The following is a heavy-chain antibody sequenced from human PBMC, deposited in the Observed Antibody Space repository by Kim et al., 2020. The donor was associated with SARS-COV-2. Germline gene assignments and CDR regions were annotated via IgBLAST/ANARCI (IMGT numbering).Heavy chain of an antibody. V-gene: IGHV4-59*01. D-gene: IGHD2-15*01. CDR2: IYYSGST. Sequence: SETLSLTCTVSGGSISSYYWSWIRQPPGKGLEWIGYIYYSGSTNYNPSLKSRVTISVDTSKNQFSLKLSSVTAADTAVYYCARDFGGNSRWFDPWGQGTLVTVSS. CDR3: ARDFGGNSRWFDP. CDR1: GGSISSYY. J-gene: IGHJ5*02.